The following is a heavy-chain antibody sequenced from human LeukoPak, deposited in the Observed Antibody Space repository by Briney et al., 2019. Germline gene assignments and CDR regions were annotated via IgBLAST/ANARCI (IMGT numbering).Heavy chain of an antibody. CDR3: ASQQKYYYDSSGSFGAFDI. D-gene: IGHD3-22*01. CDR1: GFTFSSYA. V-gene: IGHV3-23*01. Sequence: GGSLRLSCAASGFTFSSYAMSWVRQAPGKGLEWVSAISGSGGSIYYADFAKGRFTISRDNSKNTLYLQMNSLRAEDTAVYYCASQQKYYYDSSGSFGAFDIWGQGTMVTVSS. CDR2: ISGSGGSI. J-gene: IGHJ3*02.